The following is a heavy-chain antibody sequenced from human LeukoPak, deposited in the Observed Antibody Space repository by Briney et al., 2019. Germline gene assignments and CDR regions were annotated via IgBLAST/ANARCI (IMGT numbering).Heavy chain of an antibody. Sequence: GGSLRLSCAASGFTFSSYGMHWVRQAPGKGLEWVAVIWYDGRNKYYADSVKGRFTIYRGNSKTNLYLQMNSLRAEDTAVYYWARRYCSGGSCDSFRGDWFDPWGQGTLVTVSS. CDR2: IWYDGRNK. D-gene: IGHD2-15*01. V-gene: IGHV3-33*01. J-gene: IGHJ5*02. CDR3: ARRYCSGGSCDSFRGDWFDP. CDR1: GFTFSSYG.